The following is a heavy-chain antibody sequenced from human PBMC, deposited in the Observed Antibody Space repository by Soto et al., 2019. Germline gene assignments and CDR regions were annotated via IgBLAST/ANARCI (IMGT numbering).Heavy chain of an antibody. CDR3: ARLPLGYYYDSSGYSPFDY. CDR2: IYYSGST. CDR1: GGSISSSSYY. J-gene: IGHJ4*02. V-gene: IGHV4-39*01. Sequence: TLSLTCTVSGGSISSSSYYWGWIRQPPGKGLEWIGSIYYSGSTYYNPSLKSRVTISVDTSKNQFSLKLSSVTAADTAVYYCARLPLGYYYDSSGYSPFDYWGQGTLVTVSS. D-gene: IGHD3-22*01.